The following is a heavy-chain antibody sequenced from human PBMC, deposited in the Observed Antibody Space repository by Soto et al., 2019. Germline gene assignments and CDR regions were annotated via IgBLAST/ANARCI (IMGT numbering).Heavy chain of an antibody. J-gene: IGHJ6*02. D-gene: IGHD3-16*02. Sequence: ASVKVSCKASGYTFTSYGISLVRQAPGQGLEWMGWISAYNGNTNYAQKLQGRVTMTTDTSTSTAYMELRSLRSDDTAVYYCARDSPVGLSHYYYYYGMEVWGQGTTVTVSS. CDR3: ARDSPVGLSHYYYYYGMEV. V-gene: IGHV1-18*01. CDR2: ISAYNGNT. CDR1: GYTFTSYG.